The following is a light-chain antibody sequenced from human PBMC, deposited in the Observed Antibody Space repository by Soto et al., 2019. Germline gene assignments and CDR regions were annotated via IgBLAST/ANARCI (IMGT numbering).Light chain of an antibody. Sequence: IQLTQSPSSLSASVGDRVTITCRASQGISSYLAWYQQKPGKAPKLLIYAASPLQSGVPSRFSGSGSGTDFNLTISSLQPEDFATYYCQQPNSYPWTFGQGTKVEIK. CDR2: AAS. V-gene: IGKV1-9*01. CDR3: QQPNSYPWT. J-gene: IGKJ1*01. CDR1: QGISSY.